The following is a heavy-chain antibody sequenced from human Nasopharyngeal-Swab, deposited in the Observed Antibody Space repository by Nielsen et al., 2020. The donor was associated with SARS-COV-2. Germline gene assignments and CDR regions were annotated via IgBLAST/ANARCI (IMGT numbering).Heavy chain of an antibody. J-gene: IGHJ3*01. V-gene: IGHV4-4*08. D-gene: IGHD3-3*01. Sequence: LETLSLTCIVSGDSIWNYYWSWFRQPPGEGLQWIGYSYIRGGTYYSPSLRGRVSISVDTSQNQFSLRLNSVTAADTAVYYCAATPPCASQSGCAFDFWSQGTRVTVSA. CDR3: AATPPCASQSGCAFDF. CDR1: GDSIWNYY. CDR2: SYIRGGT.